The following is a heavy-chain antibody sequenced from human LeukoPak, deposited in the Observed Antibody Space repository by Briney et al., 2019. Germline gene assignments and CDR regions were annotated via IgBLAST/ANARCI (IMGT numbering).Heavy chain of an antibody. J-gene: IGHJ6*03. CDR2: IYTSGST. CDR1: GGSISSYY. Sequence: PSETLSLTCTVSGGSISSYYWSWIRQPPGKGLEWIGRIYTSGSTNYNPSLKSRVTISVDTSKNQFSLKLSSVTAADTAVYYCARDRLSFGELSDYYYMDVWGKGTTVTISS. CDR3: ARDRLSFGELSDYYYMDV. D-gene: IGHD3-10*01. V-gene: IGHV4-4*08.